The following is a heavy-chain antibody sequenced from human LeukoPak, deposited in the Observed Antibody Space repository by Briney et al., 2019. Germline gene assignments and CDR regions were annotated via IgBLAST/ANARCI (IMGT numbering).Heavy chain of an antibody. CDR3: ATDYSNFYGMDV. Sequence: SETLSLTCTVSGGSVNSGSYFWSWFRQPPGKRLEWIGYIQNSATTNYNPSLESRVAIFVDSSKDQFSLRVTSVTAADTAVYYCATDYSNFYGMDVWGQGTTVTVSS. V-gene: IGHV4-61*01. CDR1: GGSVNSGSYF. CDR2: IQNSATT. J-gene: IGHJ6*02. D-gene: IGHD4-11*01.